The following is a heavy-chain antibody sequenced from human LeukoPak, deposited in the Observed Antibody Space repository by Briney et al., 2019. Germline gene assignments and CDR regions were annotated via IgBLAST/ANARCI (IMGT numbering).Heavy chain of an antibody. CDR3: ATGGSEYRSDWFDS. D-gene: IGHD5-18*01. CDR1: GFRFSSYD. J-gene: IGHJ5*01. V-gene: IGHV3-48*01. CDR2: LTRTSSAT. Sequence: GGSLRLSCVGSGFRFSSYDMNWVRQAPGRGLEWLSYLTRTSSATWYADSAKGRFTIFRDNAKSSLYLQMNSLRVEDTAVYYCATGGSEYRSDWFDSWGQGTLVNVAS.